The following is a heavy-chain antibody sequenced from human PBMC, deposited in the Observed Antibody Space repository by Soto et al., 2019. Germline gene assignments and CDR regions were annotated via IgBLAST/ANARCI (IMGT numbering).Heavy chain of an antibody. CDR3: GRQLNNYNGWFDL. D-gene: IGHD4-4*01. V-gene: IGHV4-39*01. CDR2: IYYNGIT. Sequence: PSETLSLTCSVSGGSTSSSSYYWGWIRQPPGKGLEWIGSIYYNGITYYNPSLKSRVSISVDTSKNQFFLKLTSVTAADTAVYHCGRQLNNYNGWFDLWGQGTLVTVSS. J-gene: IGHJ5*02. CDR1: GGSTSSSSYY.